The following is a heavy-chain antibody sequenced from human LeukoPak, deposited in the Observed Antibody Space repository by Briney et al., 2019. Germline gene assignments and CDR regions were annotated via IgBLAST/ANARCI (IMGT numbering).Heavy chain of an antibody. CDR3: ARGLNNYYDRGFFDY. CDR1: GGSISSYY. CDR2: IYYSGST. J-gene: IGHJ4*02. V-gene: IGHV4-59*01. D-gene: IGHD3-22*01. Sequence: SETLSLTCTVSGGSISSYYWSWIRQPPGKGLEWIGYIYYSGSTNYNPSLKSRVTISVDTSKNQFSLKLSSVTAADTAVYYCARGLNNYYDRGFFDYWGQGTLVTDSS.